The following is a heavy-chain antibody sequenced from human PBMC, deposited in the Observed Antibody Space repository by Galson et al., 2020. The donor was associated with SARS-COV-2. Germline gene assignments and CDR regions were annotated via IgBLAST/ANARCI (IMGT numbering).Heavy chain of an antibody. V-gene: IGHV3-30*03. D-gene: IGHD3-3*01. CDR2: LPFDGSNN. CDR3: ASAMSIFGVSTKTGWEI. CDR1: LYSFSIYG. Sequence: LICASSLYSFSIYGFHWVSQASSKALEWVAGLPFDGSNNYYADSAKGRFTISRHSSKNTVYLPMNSVRTEDTAIYYCASAMSIFGVSTKTGWEIWGQGTRVTDSS. J-gene: IGHJ6*02.